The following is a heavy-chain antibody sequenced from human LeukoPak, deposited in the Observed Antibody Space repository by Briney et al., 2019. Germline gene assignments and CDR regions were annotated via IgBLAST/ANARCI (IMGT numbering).Heavy chain of an antibody. V-gene: IGHV4-59*08. CDR3: ARSGSSWYHPVDY. CDR2: IYYSGNT. D-gene: IGHD6-13*01. J-gene: IGHJ4*02. Sequence: SETLSLTCTVSGGSISSYYWSWIRQPPGKGLEWIGYIYYSGNTNYNPSLKSRVTISVDTSKNQFSLKLSSVTAADTAVYYCARSGSSWYHPVDYWGQGTLVTVSS. CDR1: GGSISSYY.